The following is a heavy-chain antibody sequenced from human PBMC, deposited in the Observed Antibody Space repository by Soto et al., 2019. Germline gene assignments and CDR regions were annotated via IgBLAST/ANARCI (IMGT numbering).Heavy chain of an antibody. CDR2: ISWKSGSI. CDR1: GFTFDDYA. D-gene: IGHD3-10*01. V-gene: IGHV3-9*01. J-gene: IGHJ4*02. Sequence: EVQLVESGGGLVQPGRSLRLSCAASGFTFDDYAMHWVRQAPGKGLEWVSGISWKSGSIGYADSVKGRFTISRDNAKNSLYLQMNSLRAEDTALYYCAKDMGAYGSGSALFDYWGQGTLVTVSS. CDR3: AKDMGAYGSGSALFDY.